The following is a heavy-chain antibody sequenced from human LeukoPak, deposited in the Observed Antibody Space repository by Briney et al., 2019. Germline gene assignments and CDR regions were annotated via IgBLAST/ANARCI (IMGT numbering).Heavy chain of an antibody. CDR3: ARGFNEATPGASDI. Sequence: SQTLSLTCAISGDSISGNRAAWNWLRQSPSRGLEWLGRTYYRSKWSRDYGVSVKSRITINPDTSKNQFSLQLNSVTPEDTAIYYCARGFNEATPGASDIWDQGTSVTVSS. V-gene: IGHV6-1*01. CDR1: GDSISGNRAA. D-gene: IGHD2-8*01. CDR2: TYYRSKWSR. J-gene: IGHJ3*02.